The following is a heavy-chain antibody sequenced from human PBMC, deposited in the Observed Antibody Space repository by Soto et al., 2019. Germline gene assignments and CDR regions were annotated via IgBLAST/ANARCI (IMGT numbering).Heavy chain of an antibody. J-gene: IGHJ4*02. D-gene: IGHD6-19*01. CDR2: VNPNSGGT. CDR3: RAAVAGEFDY. V-gene: IGHV1-2*04. Sequence: ASVKVSCKASGYTFPGYYIHWLRQAPGQGLEWMGWVNPNSGGTNYAQKFQGWVTMTRDTSISTAYMELSRLRSDDTAVYYCRAAVAGEFDYWRQGTLDPVSS. CDR1: GYTFPGYY.